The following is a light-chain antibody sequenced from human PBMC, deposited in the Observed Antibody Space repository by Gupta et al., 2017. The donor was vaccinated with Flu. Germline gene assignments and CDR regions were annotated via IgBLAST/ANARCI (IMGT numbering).Light chain of an antibody. CDR1: QSVNSN. CDR3: QQNNNWLS. Sequence: EIVMTQSPAILSVSPGERATLTCRASQSVNSNLACYQQKPGQAPRLLIYGASTRATGIPVRFSGSGSGTEFTLTISSLQSENFAVYYCQQNNNWLSFGGGTKVEIK. V-gene: IGKV3-15*01. CDR2: GAS. J-gene: IGKJ4*01.